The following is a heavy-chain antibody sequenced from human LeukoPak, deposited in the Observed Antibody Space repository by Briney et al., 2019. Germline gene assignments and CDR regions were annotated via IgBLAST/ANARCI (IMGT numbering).Heavy chain of an antibody. Sequence: GGSLRLSCAASGFTFSSYSMNWARQAPGKGLEWVSYVSSSSSTIYYADSVKGRFTISRDNAKNSLYLQMNSLRAEDTAVYYCARDPKRGWFDPWGQGTLVTVAS. CDR1: GFTFSSYS. J-gene: IGHJ5*02. V-gene: IGHV3-48*04. CDR2: VSSSSSTI. CDR3: ARDPKRGWFDP.